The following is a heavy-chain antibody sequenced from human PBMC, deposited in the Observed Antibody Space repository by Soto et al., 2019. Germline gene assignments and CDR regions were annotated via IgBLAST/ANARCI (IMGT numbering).Heavy chain of an antibody. J-gene: IGHJ4*02. CDR2: INHSGST. V-gene: IGHV4-34*01. CDR3: ARVPPGGLRLIDY. CDR1: GGSFSGYY. Sequence: SETLSLTCAVYGGSFSGYYWSWIRQPPGKGLERIGEINHSGSTNYNPSLKSRVTISVDTSKNQFSLKLSSVTAADTALYYCARVPPGGLRLIDYWGQETLVTVSS.